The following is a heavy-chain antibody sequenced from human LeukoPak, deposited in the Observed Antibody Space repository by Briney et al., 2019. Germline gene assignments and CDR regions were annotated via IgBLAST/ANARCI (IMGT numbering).Heavy chain of an antibody. CDR3: ARDRYSSGWGNFDY. J-gene: IGHJ4*02. Sequence: GGSLRLSCAASGFTFSNYAMNWVRQAPGKGLECVSSITSSSGSMYYADSVKGRFTISRDNAKNSLYLQMNSLRTEDTAVYYCARDRYSSGWGNFDYWGQGTLVTVSS. V-gene: IGHV3-21*01. CDR2: ITSSSGSM. CDR1: GFTFSNYA. D-gene: IGHD6-19*01.